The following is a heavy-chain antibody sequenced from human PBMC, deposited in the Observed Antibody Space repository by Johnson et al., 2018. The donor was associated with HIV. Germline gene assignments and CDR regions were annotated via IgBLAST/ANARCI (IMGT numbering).Heavy chain of an antibody. CDR1: GFTFDDYA. CDR2: ISWNSGSI. Sequence: VQLVESGGGLVQPGRSLRLSCAASGFTFDDYAMHWVRQAPGKGLEWVSGISWNSGSIGYADSVKGRFTISRDNAKNSLYLQMNSLRAEDTALYYCARDRAGNGVFPDAFDIWGQGTVVTVSS. V-gene: IGHV3-9*01. D-gene: IGHD2-8*01. J-gene: IGHJ3*02. CDR3: ARDRAGNGVFPDAFDI.